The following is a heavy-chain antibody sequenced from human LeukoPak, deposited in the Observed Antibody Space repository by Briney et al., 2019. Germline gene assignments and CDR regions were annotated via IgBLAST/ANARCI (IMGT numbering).Heavy chain of an antibody. Sequence: GGSLRLSCAASGFTFSSYAMSWVRQAPGKGLEWVSTISGSDGSTYYADSVKGRFTISRDNSKNTLYLQMNSLRAEDTAVYYCARDRSGSTHWGQGSLVTVSS. CDR1: GFTFSSYA. D-gene: IGHD1-26*01. CDR3: ARDRSGSTH. J-gene: IGHJ4*02. V-gene: IGHV3-23*01. CDR2: ISGSDGST.